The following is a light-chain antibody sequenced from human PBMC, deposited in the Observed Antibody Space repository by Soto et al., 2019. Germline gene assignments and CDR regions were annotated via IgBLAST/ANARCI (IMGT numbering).Light chain of an antibody. V-gene: IGLV2-8*01. CDR3: SSYGGRNNLL. Sequence: QSALTQPPSASGSPGQSVTISCTGTSSDVGGYNYVSWYQQHPGKAPKLMIYEVIKRPSGVPDRFSGSKSGNTASLTVSGLQAEDEADYYCSSYGGRNNLLFGGGTKLTVL. CDR2: EVI. J-gene: IGLJ2*01. CDR1: SSDVGGYNY.